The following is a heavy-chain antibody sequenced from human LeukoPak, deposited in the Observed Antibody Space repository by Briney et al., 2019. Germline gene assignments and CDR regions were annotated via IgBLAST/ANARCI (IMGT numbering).Heavy chain of an antibody. Sequence: GESLKISCKGSGYRFTKHWIGWVPQMPGKGLEWMGIIYPGDSDTRYSPSFQGQVTISADKSISTAYLQWSSLKASDTAMYYCARHRISGRSGYYPGDYWSQGTLVTVSS. CDR2: IYPGDSDT. J-gene: IGHJ4*02. D-gene: IGHD3-3*01. V-gene: IGHV5-51*01. CDR1: GYRFTKHW. CDR3: ARHRISGRSGYYPGDY.